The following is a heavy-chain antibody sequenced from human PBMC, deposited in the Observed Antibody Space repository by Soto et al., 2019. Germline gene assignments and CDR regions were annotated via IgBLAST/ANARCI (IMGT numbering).Heavy chain of an antibody. CDR1: GFTFSSYA. D-gene: IGHD3-16*02. Sequence: EVQLLESGGGLVQPGGSLGLSCAASGFTFSSYAMSWVRQAPGKGLEWVSAISGSGGSTYYADSVKGRFTISRDNSKNTLYLQMNSLRAEDTAVYYCAKGIAMITFGGVIVDGDAFDIWGQGTMVTVSS. V-gene: IGHV3-23*01. CDR3: AKGIAMITFGGVIVDGDAFDI. J-gene: IGHJ3*02. CDR2: ISGSGGST.